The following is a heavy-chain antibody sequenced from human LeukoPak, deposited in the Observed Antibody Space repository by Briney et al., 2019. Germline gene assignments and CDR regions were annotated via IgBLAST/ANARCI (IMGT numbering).Heavy chain of an antibody. CDR1: RFTFSSYA. D-gene: IGHD3-22*01. J-gene: IGHJ4*02. V-gene: IGHV3-23*01. Sequence: GGSLRLSCAASRFTFSSYAMSWVRQAPGKGLEWVSSIGGLGGSTFYAVSVKGRFTISRDNSKNTLYLQMNSLRAEDTAVYYCAKRPDRSYYDRTGYYYFDYWGQGTLVTVSS. CDR2: IGGLGGST. CDR3: AKRPDRSYYDRTGYYYFDY.